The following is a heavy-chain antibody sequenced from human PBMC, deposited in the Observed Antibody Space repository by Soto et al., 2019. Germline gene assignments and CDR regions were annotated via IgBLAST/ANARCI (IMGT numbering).Heavy chain of an antibody. V-gene: IGHV3-30*03. Sequence: GGSLRLSCAASGFTFSSYGMHWVRQAPGKGLEWVAVISYDGSNKYYADSVKGRFTISRDNSKNTLYLQMNSLRAEDTAVYYFAISVRAPVASSICGWGQGTVVT. CDR2: ISYDGSNK. CDR3: AISVRAPVASSICG. J-gene: IGHJ4*02. D-gene: IGHD3-3*01. CDR1: GFTFSSYG.